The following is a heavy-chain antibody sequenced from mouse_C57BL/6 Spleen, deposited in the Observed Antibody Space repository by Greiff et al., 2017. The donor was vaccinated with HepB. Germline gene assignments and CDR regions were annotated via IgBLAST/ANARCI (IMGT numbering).Heavy chain of an antibody. J-gene: IGHJ2*01. Sequence: QVTLKESGAELVRPGTSVKVSCKASGYAFTNYLIEWVKQRPGQGLEWIGVINPGSGGTNYNEKFKGKATLTADKSSSTAYMQLSSLTSEDSAVYFSARWHSNYFDYWGQGTTLTVSS. CDR3: ARWHSNYFDY. CDR2: INPGSGGT. V-gene: IGHV1-54*01. CDR1: GYAFTNYL. D-gene: IGHD2-5*01.